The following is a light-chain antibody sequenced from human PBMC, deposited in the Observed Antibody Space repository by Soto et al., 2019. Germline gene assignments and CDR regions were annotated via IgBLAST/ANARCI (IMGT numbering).Light chain of an antibody. CDR1: ISDVGGYND. CDR2: DVS. J-gene: IGLJ2*01. V-gene: IGLV2-11*01. Sequence: QSVLTQPRSVSGSPGQSVTISCTGTISDVGGYNDVSWYQQHPGKAPKLMIYDVSKRPSGVPDRFSGSKSGNTASLTISGLQAEDEAYYYCCSYAGSSTLVFGGGTQLTVL. CDR3: CSYAGSSTLV.